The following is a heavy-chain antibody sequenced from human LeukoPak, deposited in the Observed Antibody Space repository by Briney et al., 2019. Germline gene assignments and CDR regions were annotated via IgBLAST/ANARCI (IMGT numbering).Heavy chain of an antibody. CDR2: IYYSGST. D-gene: IGHD3-10*01. J-gene: IGHJ4*02. V-gene: IGHV4-59*01. CDR3: ARGTRNKYYYGSGSLDY. CDR1: GGSISSYY. Sequence: PSETLSLTCTVSGGSISSYYWGWIRQPPGKGLEWIGYIYYSGSTNYNPSLKSRVTISVDTSKNQFSLKLSSVTAADTAVYYCARGTRNKYYYGSGSLDYWGQGTLVTVSS.